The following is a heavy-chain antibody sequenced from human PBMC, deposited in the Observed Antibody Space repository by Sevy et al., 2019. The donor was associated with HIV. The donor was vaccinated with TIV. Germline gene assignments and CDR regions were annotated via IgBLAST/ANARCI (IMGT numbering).Heavy chain of an antibody. CDR2: KNPDGSKI. CDR1: AITIRDYW. Sequence: GGSRGLSVEASAITIRDYWMNWVGQAQGKGLEWGANKNPDGSKIYYAESVKGRFTISRDSAKNSVFLQMTSLRAEDTAVYYCVRAIQLAASYWGQGMLVTVSS. CDR3: VRAIQLAASY. J-gene: IGHJ4*02. D-gene: IGHD2-15*01. V-gene: IGHV3-7*02.